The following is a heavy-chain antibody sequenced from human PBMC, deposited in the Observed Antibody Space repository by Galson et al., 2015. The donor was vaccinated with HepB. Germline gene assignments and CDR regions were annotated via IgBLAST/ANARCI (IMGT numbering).Heavy chain of an antibody. Sequence: SLRLSCAASGFTFSSYGMHWVRQAPGKGLEWVAVISYDGSNKYYADSVKGRFTISRDNSKSTLYLQMNSLRAEDTAVYYCAKAGYSYGYGVDYWGQGTLVTVSS. D-gene: IGHD5-18*01. J-gene: IGHJ4*02. CDR2: ISYDGSNK. CDR1: GFTFSSYG. CDR3: AKAGYSYGYGVDY. V-gene: IGHV3-30*18.